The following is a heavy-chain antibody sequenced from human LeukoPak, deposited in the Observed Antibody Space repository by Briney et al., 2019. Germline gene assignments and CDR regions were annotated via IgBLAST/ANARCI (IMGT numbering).Heavy chain of an antibody. CDR2: ISTSSSYI. D-gene: IGHD2-2*01. CDR1: GFTFSSYS. V-gene: IGHV3-21*01. J-gene: IGHJ6*02. Sequence: NPGGSLRLPCAASGFTFSSYSINWVRQAPGKGLEWVSSISTSSSYIFYADSLKGRFTISRDNAKNSLYLQMNSLRTEDTAVYYCARDGHCSSTSCYSPYYGMDVWGQGTTVTVSS. CDR3: ARDGHCSSTSCYSPYYGMDV.